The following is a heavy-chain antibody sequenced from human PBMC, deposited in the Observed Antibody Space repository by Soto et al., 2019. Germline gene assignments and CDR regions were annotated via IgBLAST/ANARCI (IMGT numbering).Heavy chain of an antibody. CDR3: TRGSTITHDF. Sequence: GGSLRLSCAASGFTFSSYWMHWVRQAPGKGLVWVSRINGDGSSTSYADSVKGRFTISRDNAKNTLYLQMNSLRAEDTAVYYCTRGSTITHDFWGQGTLVTVSS. CDR1: GFTFSSYW. V-gene: IGHV3-74*01. J-gene: IGHJ4*02. D-gene: IGHD4-4*01. CDR2: INGDGSST.